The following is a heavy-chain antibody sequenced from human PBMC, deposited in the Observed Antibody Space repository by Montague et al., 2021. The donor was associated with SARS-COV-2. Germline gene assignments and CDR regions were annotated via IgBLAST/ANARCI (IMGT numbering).Heavy chain of an antibody. CDR3: ARDWWNGDWLFGLYYYYGMDV. J-gene: IGHJ6*02. CDR2: IWYDGSNK. V-gene: IGHV3-33*01. D-gene: IGHD3-9*01. CDR1: GFTFSSYG. Sequence: SLRFSCAASGFTFSSYGMPWVRQAPGKGLEWVAVIWYDGSNKYYADSVKGRFTISRDNSKNTLYLQMNSLRAEDTAVYYCARDWWNGDWLFGLYYYYGMDVWGQGTTVTVSS.